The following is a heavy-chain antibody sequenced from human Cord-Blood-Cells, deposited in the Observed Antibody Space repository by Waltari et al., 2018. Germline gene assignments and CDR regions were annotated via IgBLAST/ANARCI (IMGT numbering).Heavy chain of an antibody. CDR1: GGSISSGGYY. J-gene: IGHJ4*02. CDR2: IYYSGST. CDR3: ARFREEEAVFDY. Sequence: QVQLQESGTGLVKPSQTLSLTCTVPGGSISSGGYYWSWLRQHPGKGLEWIGYIYYSGSTYYNPSLKSRVTISVDTSKNQFSLKLSSVTAADTAVYYCARFREEEAVFDYWGQGTLVTVSS. V-gene: IGHV4-31*03. D-gene: IGHD6-19*01.